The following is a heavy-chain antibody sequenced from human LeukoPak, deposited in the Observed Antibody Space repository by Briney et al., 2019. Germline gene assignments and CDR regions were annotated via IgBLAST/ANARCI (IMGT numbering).Heavy chain of an antibody. CDR1: GGSISSGSYY. D-gene: IGHD3-10*01. CDR3: ARSMSDYYGSGCYLNPPGFDY. V-gene: IGHV4-61*02. Sequence: SETLSLTSTVSGGSISSGSYYWSWIRQPAGKGLEWIGRIYTSGSTNYNPSLKSRVTISVDTSKNQFSLKLSSVTAADTAVYYCARSMSDYYGSGCYLNPPGFDYCGQGTLVTVSS. CDR2: IYTSGST. J-gene: IGHJ4*02.